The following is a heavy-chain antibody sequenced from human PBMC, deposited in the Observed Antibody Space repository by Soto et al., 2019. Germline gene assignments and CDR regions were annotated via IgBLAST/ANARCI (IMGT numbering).Heavy chain of an antibody. V-gene: IGHV4-59*01. CDR3: ARGAVVVPAAKSWFDP. D-gene: IGHD2-2*01. J-gene: IGHJ5*02. CDR1: GGSISSYY. CDR2: IYYSGST. Sequence: SETLSLTCTVSGGSISSYYWSWIRQPPGKGLEWIGYIYYSGSTNYNPSLKSRVTISVDTSKNQFSLKLSSVTAADTALYYCARGAVVVPAAKSWFDPWGQGTLVTVSS.